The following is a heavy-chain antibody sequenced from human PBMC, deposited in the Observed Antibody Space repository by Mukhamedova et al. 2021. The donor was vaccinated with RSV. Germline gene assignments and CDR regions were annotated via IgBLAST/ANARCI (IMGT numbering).Heavy chain of an antibody. V-gene: IGHV1-69*01. CDR2: IIPISGTA. D-gene: IGHD1-1*01. Sequence: EWMGGIIPISGTANYAQKFQGRVTITADESTSTAYMELSSLRSEDTAVYYCATQSNWNDPIDFDYLGQGTLVTVSS. CDR3: ATQSNWNDPIDFDY. J-gene: IGHJ4*02.